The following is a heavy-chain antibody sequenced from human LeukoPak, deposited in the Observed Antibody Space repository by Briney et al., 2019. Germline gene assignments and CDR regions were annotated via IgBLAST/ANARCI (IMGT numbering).Heavy chain of an antibody. CDR1: GFTFDDYA. CDR3: AKGYCSGGSCYRAFDI. Sequence: PGGSLRLSCAASGFTFDDYAMHWVRQAPGKGLEWVSGINKNSDDIGYADPVKGRFTISRDNAKNSLYLQMNSLRAEDMALYYCAKGYCSGGSCYRAFDIWGQGTMVTVSS. CDR2: INKNSDDI. D-gene: IGHD2-15*01. V-gene: IGHV3-9*03. J-gene: IGHJ3*02.